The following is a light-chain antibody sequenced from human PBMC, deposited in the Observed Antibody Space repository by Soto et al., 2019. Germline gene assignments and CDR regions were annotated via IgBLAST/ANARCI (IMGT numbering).Light chain of an antibody. CDR2: KAS. J-gene: IGKJ2*01. CDR1: QSISSW. V-gene: IGKV1-5*03. CDR3: QQYNSYSGT. Sequence: DIQMTQSPSTLSASVGDRVTITCRASQSISSWLAWYQQKPGKAPKLLIYKASSLESGVPSRFSGSGSGTEFTLTISSMQPDDFANYYCQQYNSYSGTFGQGTKVDIK.